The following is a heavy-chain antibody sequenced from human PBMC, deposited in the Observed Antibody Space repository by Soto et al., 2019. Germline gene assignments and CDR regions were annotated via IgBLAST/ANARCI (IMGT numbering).Heavy chain of an antibody. J-gene: IGHJ6*02. Sequence: GGSLRLSCEVSVFTFSAYAMNLVRQPPGKGLEWVSYISSRSDTLYYADSVKGRFAIPRAKATNSAYLQVNNLRDEDTAVYYCARHWDIVILSVTIPNSNLGMDVWGQGTTVNVS. D-gene: IGHD2-15*01. CDR3: ARHWDIVILSVTIPNSNLGMDV. CDR2: ISSRSDTL. CDR1: VFTFSAYA. V-gene: IGHV3-48*02.